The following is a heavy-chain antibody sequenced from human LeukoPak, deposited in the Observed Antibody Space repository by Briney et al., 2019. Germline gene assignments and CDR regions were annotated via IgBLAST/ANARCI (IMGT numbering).Heavy chain of an antibody. J-gene: IGHJ4*02. CDR2: ISSTSSDI. Sequence: GGSLRLSCAASGFTLSSYSMHWVRQAPGKGLEWVSSISSTSSDINYADSVRGRFTISRDNAKNSLYLQMNSLKTEDTAVYYCTTQTYYYGSGSDWGQGTLVTVSS. V-gene: IGHV3-21*04. D-gene: IGHD3-10*01. CDR3: TTQTYYYGSGSD. CDR1: GFTLSSYS.